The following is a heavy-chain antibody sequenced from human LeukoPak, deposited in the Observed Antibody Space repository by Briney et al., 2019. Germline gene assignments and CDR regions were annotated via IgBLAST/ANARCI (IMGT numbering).Heavy chain of an antibody. J-gene: IGHJ4*02. Sequence: GGSLRLSCAASGFTFSSCAMHWVRQAPGKGLEWVAVISYDGSNKYYADSVKGRFTISRDNSKNTLYLQMNSLRAEDTAVYYCARGYYDFWSGYYMDGNFDYWGQGTLVTVSS. V-gene: IGHV3-30-3*01. CDR2: ISYDGSNK. CDR3: ARGYYDFWSGYYMDGNFDY. D-gene: IGHD3-3*01. CDR1: GFTFSSCA.